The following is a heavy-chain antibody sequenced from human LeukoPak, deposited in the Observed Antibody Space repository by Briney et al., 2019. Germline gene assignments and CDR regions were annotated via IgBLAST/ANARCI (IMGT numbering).Heavy chain of an antibody. Sequence: GGSLRLSCAASGFTFSSYWMHWVRQAPGKGLVWVSRISSDGSSTSYADSVKGRFTISRDNAKNTLYLQMNSLRAEDADVYYCARDTAMVYWYFDLWGRGTLVTVSS. J-gene: IGHJ2*01. CDR1: GFTFSSYW. V-gene: IGHV3-74*01. CDR3: ARDTAMVYWYFDL. D-gene: IGHD5-18*01. CDR2: ISSDGSST.